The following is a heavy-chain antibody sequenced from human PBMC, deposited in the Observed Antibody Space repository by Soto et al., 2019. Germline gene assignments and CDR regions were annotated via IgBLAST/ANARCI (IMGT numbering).Heavy chain of an antibody. CDR2: ISGSGGST. V-gene: IGHV3-23*01. J-gene: IGHJ4*02. CDR3: ATIWGSYRYADY. D-gene: IGHD3-16*02. Sequence: GGSLRLSCAASGFTFSSYAMSWVRQAPGKGLEWVSAISGSGGSTYYADSVKGRLTISRDNSKNTLYLQMNSLRAEDTAVYYCATIWGSYRYADYWGQGTLVTVSS. CDR1: GFTFSSYA.